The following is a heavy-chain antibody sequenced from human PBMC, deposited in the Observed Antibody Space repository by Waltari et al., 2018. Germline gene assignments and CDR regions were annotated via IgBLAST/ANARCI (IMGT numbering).Heavy chain of an antibody. Sequence: QVQLQESGPGLVKPSQTLSLTCTVSGGSISSGSYYWSWIRQPAGKGLEWIGYIYTSGSTNYNPSRKSRVTISVDTSKNQFSLKLSSVTAADTAVYYCAREEGVRGDAFDIWGQGTMVTVSS. J-gene: IGHJ3*02. D-gene: IGHD3-10*01. CDR1: GGSISSGSYY. V-gene: IGHV4-61*09. CDR2: IYTSGST. CDR3: AREEGVRGDAFDI.